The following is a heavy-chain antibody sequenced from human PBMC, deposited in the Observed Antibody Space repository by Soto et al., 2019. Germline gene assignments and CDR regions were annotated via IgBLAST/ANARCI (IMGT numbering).Heavy chain of an antibody. V-gene: IGHV4-31*03. Sequence: SDTLSLTCTVSGGSISSGGYYWSWIRQHPGKGLEWIGYIYYSGSTYYNPSLKSRVTISVDTSKNQFSLKLSSVTAADTAVYYCASFYSDYDFWSGYSKWFDPWGQGTLVTVSS. CDR3: ASFYSDYDFWSGYSKWFDP. CDR1: GGSISSGGYY. CDR2: IYYSGST. D-gene: IGHD3-3*01. J-gene: IGHJ5*02.